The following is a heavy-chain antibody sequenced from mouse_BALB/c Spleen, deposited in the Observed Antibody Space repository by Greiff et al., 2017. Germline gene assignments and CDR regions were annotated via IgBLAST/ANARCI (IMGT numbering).Heavy chain of an antibody. D-gene: IGHD1-2*01. J-gene: IGHJ1*01. Sequence: EVKLMESGGGLVQPGGSRKLSCAASGFTFSSFGMHWVRQAPEKGLEWVAYISSGSSTIDSADTVKGRFTISRDNPKNTLFLQMTSLRSEDTAMYYCARDEYYGDWYFDGWGEGTTVTVSS. CDR3: ARDEYYGDWYFDG. CDR2: ISSGSSTI. V-gene: IGHV5-17*02. CDR1: GFTFSSFG.